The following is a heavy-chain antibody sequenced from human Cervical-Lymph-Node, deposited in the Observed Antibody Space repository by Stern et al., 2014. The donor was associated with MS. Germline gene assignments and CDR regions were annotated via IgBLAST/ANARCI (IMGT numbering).Heavy chain of an antibody. Sequence: EVQLVDSGGGLVQPGGSLRLSCVASGFGFGTSPMSWVRQPPGRGLEWVADIRQDGYDKFYVDSVKGRFTISRDNARNSLYLQMNSLTVADTAVYYCARDRGAFLDYWGQGTHVAVSS. J-gene: IGHJ4*02. CDR3: ARDRGAFLDY. V-gene: IGHV3-7*01. CDR2: IRQDGYDK. D-gene: IGHD2/OR15-2a*01. CDR1: GFGFGTSP.